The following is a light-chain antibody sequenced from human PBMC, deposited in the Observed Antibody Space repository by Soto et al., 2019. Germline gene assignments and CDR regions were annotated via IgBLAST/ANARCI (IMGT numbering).Light chain of an antibody. V-gene: IGLV2-14*01. CDR2: DVS. J-gene: IGLJ2*01. CDR3: SSYKSSSIVV. CDR1: SSDVGGYNY. Sequence: QSALTQPASVSGSPGQSSTISCTGTSSDVGGYNYVSWYQQHPGKAPKLMIYDVSNLPSGVSNRFSGSKSGNTASLTISGLQAEDEADYYCSSYKSSSIVVFGGGTQLPVL.